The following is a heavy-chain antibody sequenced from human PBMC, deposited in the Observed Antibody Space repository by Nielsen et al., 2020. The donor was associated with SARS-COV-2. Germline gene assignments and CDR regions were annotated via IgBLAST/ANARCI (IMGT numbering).Heavy chain of an antibody. CDR2: ISYDGSNK. V-gene: IGHV3-30*18. CDR3: AKDRPYGMDV. CDR1: GFTFSSYG. J-gene: IGHJ6*02. Sequence: GESLKISCAASGFTFSSYGMHWVRQAPGKGLEWVAVISYDGSNKYYADSVKGRFTISRDNSKNTLYLQMNSLRAEDTAVYYCAKDRPYGMDVWGQGTTVTVSS.